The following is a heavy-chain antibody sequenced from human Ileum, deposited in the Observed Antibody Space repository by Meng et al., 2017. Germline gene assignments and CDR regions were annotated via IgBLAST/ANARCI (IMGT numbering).Heavy chain of an antibody. CDR3: ASARYDN. J-gene: IGHJ4*02. V-gene: IGHV4-34*01. Sequence: QVQLQQWGAELLKPSETLPLTCVVYGGSFSANYWTWIRQPPGKGLEWIGEINHNGNTNYKPSLKSRVTISVDTSKKQFSLRLTSVTAADTAVYYCASARYDNWGQGTLVTVSS. CDR1: GGSFSANY. CDR2: INHNGNT.